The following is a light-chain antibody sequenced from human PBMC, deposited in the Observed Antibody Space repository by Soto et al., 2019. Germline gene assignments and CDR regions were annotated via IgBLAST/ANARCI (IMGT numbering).Light chain of an antibody. J-gene: IGKJ2*01. V-gene: IGKV1-5*03. CDR2: KAS. Sequence: DIPMTQSPSALSASVGDRLTITCRANQSVSRWLAWYQQKPGKAPKLLIYKASTLESGVPLRFSGSGSGTEFTLTISSVQPDDSATYYCQQYSTSPYNFGQGTKLDIK. CDR1: QSVSRW. CDR3: QQYSTSPYN.